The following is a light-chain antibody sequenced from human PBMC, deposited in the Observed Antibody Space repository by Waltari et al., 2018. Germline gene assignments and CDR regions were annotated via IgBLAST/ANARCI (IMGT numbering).Light chain of an antibody. CDR1: QSVGTK. CDR2: AAS. J-gene: IGKJ5*01. Sequence: MTRSPVTLSVSPGERATLSCRASQSVGTKLAWYQQKPGKAPKLLIYAASSLQSGVPSRFSGSGSGTDFTLTISSLQPEDFATYYCQQSYSTPITFGQGTRLEIK. CDR3: QQSYSTPIT. V-gene: IGKV1-39*01.